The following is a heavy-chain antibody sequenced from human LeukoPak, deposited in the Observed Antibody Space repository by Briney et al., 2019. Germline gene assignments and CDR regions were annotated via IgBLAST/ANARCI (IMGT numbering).Heavy chain of an antibody. CDR1: GYTFTGYY. CDR3: ARDLYYDSSGRYY. V-gene: IGHV1-2*02. J-gene: IGHJ4*02. CDR2: INPNSGGT. D-gene: IGHD3-22*01. Sequence: AASVKVSCKASGYTFTGYYMHWVRQAPGQGLEWMGWINPNSGGTNYAQKFQGRVTMTRDTSISTAYMELSRLRSDDTAVYYCARDLYYDSSGRYYWGQGTLVTVSS.